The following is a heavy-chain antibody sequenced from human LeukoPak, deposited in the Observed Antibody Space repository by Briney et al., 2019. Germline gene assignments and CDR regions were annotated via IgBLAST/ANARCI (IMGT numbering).Heavy chain of an antibody. V-gene: IGHV3-7*01. CDR3: GRVIAGAIDY. CDR1: GFTFSGHS. Sequence: GGSLRLSCAASGFTFSGHSMTWVRQAPGKGLEWVANINLDGRERFYVDFVKGRFTISRANADNSMYLQMNSLRAEDTAVYYCGRVIAGAIDYWGQGTLVTVSS. CDR2: INLDGRER. J-gene: IGHJ4*02. D-gene: IGHD6-13*01.